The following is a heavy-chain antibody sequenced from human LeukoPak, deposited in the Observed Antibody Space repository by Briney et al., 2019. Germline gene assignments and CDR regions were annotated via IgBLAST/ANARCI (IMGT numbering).Heavy chain of an antibody. Sequence: GGSLRLSCAASGFTFSSYGMHWVRQAPGKGLEWVAVISYDGSNKYYADSVKGRFTISRDNSKNTLYLQMNSLRAEDTAVYYCAKAGSSGWMAQRNLGFDCWGQGTLVTVSS. CDR3: AKAGSSGWMAQRNLGFDC. CDR2: ISYDGSNK. J-gene: IGHJ4*02. D-gene: IGHD6-19*01. V-gene: IGHV3-30*18. CDR1: GFTFSSYG.